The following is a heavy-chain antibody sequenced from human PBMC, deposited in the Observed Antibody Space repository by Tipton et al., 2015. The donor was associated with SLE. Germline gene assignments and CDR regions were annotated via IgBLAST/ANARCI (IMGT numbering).Heavy chain of an antibody. CDR2: IFYSGST. D-gene: IGHD6-6*01. CDR1: GGSISSSSYY. V-gene: IGHV4-39*01. CDR3: ARHDPEKYSSSSRFDY. Sequence: TLSLTCTVSGGSISSSSYYWGWIRQPPGKGLEWIGSIFYSGSTYYNPSLRSLVTISVDRTKNHFSLKLSSVTAADTAVYYCARHDPEKYSSSSRFDYWGQGTLVTVSS. J-gene: IGHJ4*02.